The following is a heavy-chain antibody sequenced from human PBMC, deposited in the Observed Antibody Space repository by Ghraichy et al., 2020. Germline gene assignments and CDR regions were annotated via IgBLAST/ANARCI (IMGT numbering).Heavy chain of an antibody. J-gene: IGHJ6*02. V-gene: IGHV3-15*01. CDR3: TRNSWNYYYYGMDV. D-gene: IGHD6-13*01. CDR2: IKSETDRGAT. CDR1: GFTFSDSW. Sequence: GGSLRLSCAASGFTFSDSWMSWVRQAPGKGLEWVGRIKSETDRGATEYAAPVKGRFTVSRDDSKNTLYLQMNSLKTEDTAVYYCTRNSWNYYYYGMDVWGQGTTVTVSS.